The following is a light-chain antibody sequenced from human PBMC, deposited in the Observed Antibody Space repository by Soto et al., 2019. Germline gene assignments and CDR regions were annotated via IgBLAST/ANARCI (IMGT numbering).Light chain of an antibody. J-gene: IGKJ4*01. V-gene: IGKV3-15*01. CDR1: QSVSSN. CDR3: QQYNNWPPPT. CDR2: GAS. Sequence: EIVMTQSPATLSVSPGERATLSCRASQSVSSNLAWYQQKPGQAPRLLIYGASTRATGIPARFSGSGSGTECTLTISSLQSEDFGVYYCQQYNNWPPPTFGGGTKVEIK.